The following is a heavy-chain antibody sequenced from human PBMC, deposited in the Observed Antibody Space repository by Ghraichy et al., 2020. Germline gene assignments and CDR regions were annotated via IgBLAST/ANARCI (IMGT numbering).Heavy chain of an antibody. D-gene: IGHD3-22*01. CDR3: ARGLHPYDSSGQFDY. V-gene: IGHV3-64*01. J-gene: IGHJ4*02. Sequence: GGSLRLSCAASGFTFSSYAMHWVRHAPGKGLEYVSTISTNGHNIYYANSVKGRFTISRDNSKNTLSLQMGSLRTEDMAVYYCARGLHPYDSSGQFDYWGQGTLVTVSS. CDR1: GFTFSSYA. CDR2: ISTNGHNI.